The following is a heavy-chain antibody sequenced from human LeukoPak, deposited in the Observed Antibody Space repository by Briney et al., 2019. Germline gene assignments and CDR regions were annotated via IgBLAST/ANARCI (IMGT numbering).Heavy chain of an antibody. J-gene: IGHJ4*02. CDR3: AREMGWNYGDY. CDR1: GFTFSTYW. CDR2: IKKDGSEK. V-gene: IGHV3-7*05. Sequence: GGSLRLSCAASGFTFSTYWMTWVRQAPGKGLEWVANIKKDGSEKYYVDSVRGRFTISRDNAKNSLYLQMNSLRAEDMAVYYCAREMGWNYGDYWGQGTLVTVSS. D-gene: IGHD1-7*01.